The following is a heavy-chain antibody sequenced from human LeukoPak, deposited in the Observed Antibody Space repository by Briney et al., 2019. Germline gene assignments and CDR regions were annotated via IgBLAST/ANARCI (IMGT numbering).Heavy chain of an antibody. J-gene: IGHJ5*02. D-gene: IGHD3-16*02. CDR3: ARSRAHMITFGGVIAPPLKS. CDR2: ISAYNGNT. CDR1: GYTFTSYG. Sequence: WASVKVSCKASGYTFTSYGISWVRQAPGQGLEWMGWISAYNGNTNYAQKLQGRVTMTTDTSSSTAYMELRSLRPDDTAVYYCARSRAHMITFGGVIAPPLKSWGQGTLVTVSS. V-gene: IGHV1-18*01.